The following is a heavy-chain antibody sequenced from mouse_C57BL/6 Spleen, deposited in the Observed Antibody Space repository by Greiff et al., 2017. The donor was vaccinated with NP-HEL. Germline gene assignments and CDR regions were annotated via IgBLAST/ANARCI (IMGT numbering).Heavy chain of an antibody. CDR1: AYSITSGYY. J-gene: IGHJ3*01. CDR2: ISYEGTN. Sequence: VQLHQLGPGLVNPSQSLSLTCSVTAYSITSGYYWNWIRQFLSNKLEWMSYISYEGTNNYNPYLTNRISITRDTSENQYCLKLNSVTTEDTSTYYCERGGYYGGWFAYWGQGTLVTVSA. D-gene: IGHD2-3*01. V-gene: IGHV3-6*01. CDR3: ERGGYYGGWFAY.